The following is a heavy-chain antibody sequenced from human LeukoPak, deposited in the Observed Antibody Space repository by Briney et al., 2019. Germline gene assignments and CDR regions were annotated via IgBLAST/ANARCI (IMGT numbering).Heavy chain of an antibody. Sequence: SETLSLTCTVSGGSISSYYWSWIRQPPGKGLEWIGYIYYSGSTNYNPSLKSRVTISVDTSKNQFSLKLSSVTAADTAVYYCARSGDFDRPYYYGMDVWGQGTTVTVSS. V-gene: IGHV4-59*01. CDR1: GGSISSYY. D-gene: IGHD3-9*01. CDR3: ARSGDFDRPYYYGMDV. CDR2: IYYSGST. J-gene: IGHJ6*02.